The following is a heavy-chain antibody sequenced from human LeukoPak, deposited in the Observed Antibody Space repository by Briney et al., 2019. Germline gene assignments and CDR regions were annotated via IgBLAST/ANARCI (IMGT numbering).Heavy chain of an antibody. Sequence: SETLSLTCAVYGGSFSGYYWGWIRQPPGKGLEWIGSIHYSGTTYYNPSLKSRVSISVDTSKNQFSLKLSSVTAADTAVYYCARSGIAAAGTGIDYWGQGTLVTVSS. CDR3: ARSGIAAAGTGIDY. J-gene: IGHJ4*02. D-gene: IGHD6-13*01. CDR2: IHYSGTT. CDR1: GGSFSGYY. V-gene: IGHV4-34*01.